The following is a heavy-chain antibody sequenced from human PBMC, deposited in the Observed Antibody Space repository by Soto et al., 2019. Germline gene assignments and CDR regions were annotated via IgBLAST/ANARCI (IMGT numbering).Heavy chain of an antibody. CDR1: GFTFDDYA. V-gene: IGHV3-9*01. Sequence: EVQLVESGGGLVQPGRSLRLSCAASGFTFDDYAMHWVRQAPGKGLEWVSGISWNSGSIGYADSVKGRFTISRDNAKNSLYLQMNSLRAEDTALYYCAKSGGVDSTTLAVDYWGQGTLVTVSS. J-gene: IGHJ4*02. CDR3: AKSGGVDSTTLAVDY. D-gene: IGHD5-12*01. CDR2: ISWNSGSI.